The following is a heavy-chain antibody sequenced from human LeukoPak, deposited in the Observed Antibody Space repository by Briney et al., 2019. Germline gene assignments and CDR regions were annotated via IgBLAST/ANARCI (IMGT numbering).Heavy chain of an antibody. CDR3: ARRYSSSWYSSYGMDV. Sequence: GRSLRLSCAASGFTFSSYGVHWVRQAPGKGLEWVAVIWYDGSNKYYADSVKGRFTISRDNSKNTLYLQMNSLRAEDTAVYYCARRYSSSWYSSYGMDVWGQGTTVTVSS. J-gene: IGHJ6*02. CDR1: GFTFSSYG. CDR2: IWYDGSNK. D-gene: IGHD6-13*01. V-gene: IGHV3-33*01.